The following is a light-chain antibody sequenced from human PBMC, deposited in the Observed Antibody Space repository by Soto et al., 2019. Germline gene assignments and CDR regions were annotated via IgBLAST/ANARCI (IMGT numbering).Light chain of an antibody. Sequence: DIQMTQSPSSLSASVGDRVTITCRASQSISNYLNWYQQKPGKAPKLLISAASTLQSGVPSRFSGSGSGTDFTLTISSLQPEDFAAYYCLQTYGTPRLTFGPGTKVDI. V-gene: IGKV1-39*01. J-gene: IGKJ3*01. CDR2: AAS. CDR3: LQTYGTPRLT. CDR1: QSISNY.